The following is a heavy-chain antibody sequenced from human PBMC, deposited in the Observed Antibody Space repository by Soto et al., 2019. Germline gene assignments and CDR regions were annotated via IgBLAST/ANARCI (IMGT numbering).Heavy chain of an antibody. CDR2: INPKGGNT. V-gene: IGHV1-8*01. D-gene: IGHD5-12*01. CDR3: ARVDSGYKPYYYYYMNV. Sequence: ASVKVSCKASGYTFTSYDINWVRQATGQGLEWMGWINPKGGNTAYAQKFRGRVTMTRNTSISTAYMELSSLRSEDTAVYYCARVDSGYKPYYYYYMNVWGKGTTVTVSS. J-gene: IGHJ6*03. CDR1: GYTFTSYD.